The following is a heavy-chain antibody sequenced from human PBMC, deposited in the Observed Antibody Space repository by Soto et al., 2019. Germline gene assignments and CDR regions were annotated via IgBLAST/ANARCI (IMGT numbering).Heavy chain of an antibody. CDR2: IYYSGTT. D-gene: IGHD6-19*01. CDR3: ARDLGIAVAPRGAFDI. Sequence: QVQLQESGPGLVKPSQTLSLTCTVSGGSINSGGYYWTWIRQHPGKGLEWIGHIYYSGTTYYNPSLNGRFTISLDTSKNQLSRNLNSVTAADTAVYYCARDLGIAVAPRGAFDIWGKGTMVTVSS. CDR1: GGSINSGGYY. J-gene: IGHJ3*02. V-gene: IGHV4-31*03.